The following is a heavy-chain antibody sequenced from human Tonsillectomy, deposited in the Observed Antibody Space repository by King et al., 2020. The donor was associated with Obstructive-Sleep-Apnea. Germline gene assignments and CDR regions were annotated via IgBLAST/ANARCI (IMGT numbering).Heavy chain of an antibody. CDR1: GFTFSSFA. J-gene: IGHJ6*02. V-gene: IGHV3-33*06. Sequence: VQLVESGGGVVQPGRSLRLSCAASGFTFSSFAMHWVRQAPGKGLEWVAIIWYDGSNKYYADSVKGRFTISRDNSKNTLYLQMNSLRAEDTALYYCAKEWATRLYGDYDYYAMDVWGQGTTVTVSS. CDR3: AKEWATRLYGDYDYYAMDV. CDR2: IWYDGSNK. D-gene: IGHD3-16*02.